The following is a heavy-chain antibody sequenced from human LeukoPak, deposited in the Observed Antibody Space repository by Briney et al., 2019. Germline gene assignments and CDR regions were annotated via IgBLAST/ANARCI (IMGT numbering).Heavy chain of an antibody. J-gene: IGHJ4*02. CDR2: IIPIFGTA. CDR3: ARGNPTRQWLVPGAFDY. D-gene: IGHD6-19*01. V-gene: IGHV1-69*13. CDR1: GGTFSSYA. Sequence: GASVKVSCKASGGTFSSYAISWVRQAAGQGLEWMGGIIPIFGTANYAQKFQGRVTITADESTSTAYMELSSLRSEDTAVYYCARGNPTRQWLVPGAFDYWGQGTLVTVSS.